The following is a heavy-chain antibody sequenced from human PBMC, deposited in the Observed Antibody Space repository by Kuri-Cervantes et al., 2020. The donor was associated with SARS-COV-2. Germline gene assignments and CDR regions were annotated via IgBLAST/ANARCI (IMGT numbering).Heavy chain of an antibody. V-gene: IGHV3-53*01. D-gene: IGHD2-15*01. CDR1: GFTVSSNY. CDR3: ATKDGVASTP. CDR2: IYDDDTT. J-gene: IGHJ5*02. Sequence: GGSLRLSCAASGFTVSSNYMNWVRLAPGKRLEWVSIIYDDDTTDYADSVKGRFTISRDNSKNTLYLQMNNLRAEDTAVYYCATKDGVASTPWGPGTLVTVSS.